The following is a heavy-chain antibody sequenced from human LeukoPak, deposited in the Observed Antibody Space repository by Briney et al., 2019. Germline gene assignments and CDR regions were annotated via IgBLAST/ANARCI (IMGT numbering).Heavy chain of an antibody. J-gene: IGHJ4*02. CDR3: TTTNPQYYYDSSGYYLDY. V-gene: IGHV3-15*01. Sequence: PGGSLRLSCAASGFTFSNAWMSWVRQAPGKGLGWVGRIKSKTDGGITDYAAPVKGRFTISRDDSKNTLYLQMNSLKTEDTAVYYCTTTNPQYYYDSSGYYLDYWGQGTLVTVSS. CDR2: IKSKTDGGIT. D-gene: IGHD3-22*01. CDR1: GFTFSNAW.